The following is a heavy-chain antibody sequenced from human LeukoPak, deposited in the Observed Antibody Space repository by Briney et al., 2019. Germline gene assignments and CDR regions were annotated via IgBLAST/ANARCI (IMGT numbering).Heavy chain of an antibody. CDR1: GFTFSSYW. J-gene: IGHJ4*02. Sequence: GGSLRLSCAASGFTFSSYWMSWVRQAPGKGLEWVANIKQDGSEKYYVDSVKGRFTISRDNAKNSLYLQMNSLRGEDTAVYYCARVALLRYFPAGDYWGQGTLVTVSS. CDR3: ARVALLRYFPAGDY. V-gene: IGHV3-7*01. CDR2: IKQDGSEK. D-gene: IGHD3-9*01.